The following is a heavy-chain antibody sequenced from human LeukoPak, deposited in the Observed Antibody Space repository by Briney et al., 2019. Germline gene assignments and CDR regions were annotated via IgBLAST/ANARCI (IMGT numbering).Heavy chain of an antibody. CDR2: IYHSGST. CDR3: ASIAAADPYYFDY. D-gene: IGHD6-13*01. J-gene: IGHJ4*02. CDR1: GGSISSGGYY. Sequence: PSETLSLTCTVSGGSISSGGYYWSWIRQPPGRGLEWIGYIYHSGSTYYNPSLKSRVSISVDRSKNQFSLKLSSVTAADTAVYYCASIAAADPYYFDYWGQGTLVTVSS. V-gene: IGHV4-30-2*01.